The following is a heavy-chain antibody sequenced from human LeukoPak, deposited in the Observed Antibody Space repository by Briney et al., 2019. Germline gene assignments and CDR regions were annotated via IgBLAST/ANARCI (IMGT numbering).Heavy chain of an antibody. CDR2: IRNDGSKR. Sequence: GGSLTLSCAVSRLSFSIYAMHWVRQAPGRGLEWVEYIRNDGSKRYYADSVKGRLTISRDNSKSTLSLQMNSLRGEDTVVYYCAKSPMISVNYVDFWGQGTLVTVSS. V-gene: IGHV3-30*02. CDR1: RLSFSIYA. J-gene: IGHJ1*01. D-gene: IGHD3-16*01. CDR3: AKSPMISVNYVDF.